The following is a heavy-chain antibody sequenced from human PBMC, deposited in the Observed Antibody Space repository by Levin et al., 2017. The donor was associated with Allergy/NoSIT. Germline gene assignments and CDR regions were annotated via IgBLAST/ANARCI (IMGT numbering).Heavy chain of an antibody. Sequence: ASETLSLTCSVSGGSVSSGTYYWSWIRRPPGKGLEWIGYINYRGVTKYNPSLKSRVTISVDTSKNEFSLKVTSVTPADTAVYYCARNRIIVSGGNDYYYGMDGWGQGTTVTVSS. CDR2: INYRGVT. D-gene: IGHD5/OR15-5a*01. CDR1: GGSVSSGTYY. V-gene: IGHV4-61*01. CDR3: ARNRIIVSGGNDYYYGMDG. J-gene: IGHJ6*02.